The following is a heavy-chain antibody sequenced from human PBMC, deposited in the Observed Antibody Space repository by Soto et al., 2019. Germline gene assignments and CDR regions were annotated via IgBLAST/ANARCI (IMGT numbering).Heavy chain of an antibody. J-gene: IGHJ4*02. CDR2: IFVTSTTI. Sequence: EVQLVESGGGLVQPGGSLRLSCLASGFTFSSYSMVWVRQAPGKGLEWISYIFVTSTTIYYADSVKGRFTVSRDNTQNSLFLLMNSLRAEDTAIYYCARDKDWAFDYWGQGTLVTVPS. CDR1: GFTFSSYS. V-gene: IGHV3-48*04. D-gene: IGHD3-9*01. CDR3: ARDKDWAFDY.